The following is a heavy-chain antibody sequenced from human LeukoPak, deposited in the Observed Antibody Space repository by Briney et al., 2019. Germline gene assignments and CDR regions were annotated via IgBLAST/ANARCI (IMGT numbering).Heavy chain of an antibody. CDR3: AREGGISVLGTLDY. CDR2: ISYDGGNK. D-gene: IGHD6-19*01. V-gene: IGHV3-30*04. J-gene: IGHJ4*02. Sequence: GGSLRLSCAASGFTFSAYAMHWVRQAPGKGLQWVAVISYDGGNKYYADSVKGRFTISRDNSKNTPYLQMNSLRPEDTAVYYCAREGGISVLGTLDYWGQGTLVTVSS. CDR1: GFTFSAYA.